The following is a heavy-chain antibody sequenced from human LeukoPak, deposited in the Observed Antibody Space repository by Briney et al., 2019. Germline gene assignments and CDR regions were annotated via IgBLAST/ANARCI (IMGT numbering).Heavy chain of an antibody. Sequence: PSETLSLTCTVSGGSISSSSYYWGWIRQPPGKGLEWIGSIYYSGSTYYNPSLKSRVTISVDTSKNQFSLKLSSVTAADTAVYYCARPIPEFWSGYDWGYYYMDVWGKGTTVTISS. CDR1: GGSISSSSYY. J-gene: IGHJ6*03. D-gene: IGHD5-12*01. CDR3: ARPIPEFWSGYDWGYYYMDV. V-gene: IGHV4-39*01. CDR2: IYYSGST.